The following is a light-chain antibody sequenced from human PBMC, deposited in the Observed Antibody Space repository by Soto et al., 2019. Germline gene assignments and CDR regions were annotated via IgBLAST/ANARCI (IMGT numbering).Light chain of an antibody. V-gene: IGKV3-15*01. CDR3: QQYHKWPPIT. CDR1: QSVDGY. CDR2: GAS. J-gene: IGKJ5*01. Sequence: EIVITQSPGTLSVSLGASATLSCVASQSVDGYLAWYQQKPGQAPRLLIYGASTRATGVTARFRGGGSGTEFTLTISSLQSEDSAVYYCQQYHKWPPITFGQGTRLEI.